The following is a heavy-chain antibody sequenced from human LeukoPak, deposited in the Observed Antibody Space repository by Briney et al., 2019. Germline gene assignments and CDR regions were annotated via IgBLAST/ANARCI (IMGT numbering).Heavy chain of an antibody. CDR3: ARDPDSSGWDYYYYYMDV. V-gene: IGHV1-69*06. J-gene: IGHJ6*03. CDR1: GGTFSSYA. D-gene: IGHD6-19*01. CDR2: IIPIFGTA. Sequence: ASVKVSCKASGGTFSSYAISWVRQAPGQGLEWMGGIIPIFGTANYAQKFQGRVTITADKSTSTAYMELSSLRSEDTAVYYCARDPDSSGWDYYYYYMDVWGKGTTVTISS.